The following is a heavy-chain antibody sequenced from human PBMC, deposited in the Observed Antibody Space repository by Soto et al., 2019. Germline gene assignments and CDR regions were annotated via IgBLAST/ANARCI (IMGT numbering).Heavy chain of an antibody. Sequence: QVTLKESGPVLVKPTEPLTLRCTVSGLSITDSEMCVSWIRQPPGQPLEWLAHIDSSGEKSYRTFLKSRPAISKDTSKSQIVLTRTNMDPADTATYYCARRHLAVAVSPWFDPWGQGIPVTVSS. CDR3: ARRHLAVAVSPWFDP. D-gene: IGHD6-19*01. J-gene: IGHJ5*02. CDR1: GLSITDSEMC. CDR2: IDSSGEK. V-gene: IGHV2-26*01.